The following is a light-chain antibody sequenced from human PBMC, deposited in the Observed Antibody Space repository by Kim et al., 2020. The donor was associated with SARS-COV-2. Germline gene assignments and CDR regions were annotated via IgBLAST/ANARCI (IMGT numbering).Light chain of an antibody. CDR2: EVS. CDR1: QSLVRSDGMTY. V-gene: IGKV2D-29*01. J-gene: IGKJ2*01. CDR3: MQNKQFPN. Sequence: IVMTQTPVSLSVTPGQPASMSCKSSQSLVRSDGMTYLYWYVQKTGQTPQLLIHEVSNRFSGVPDRFSGSGSGTDFTLKISRVEAEDVGIYFCMQNKQFPNFGQGTKLEIK.